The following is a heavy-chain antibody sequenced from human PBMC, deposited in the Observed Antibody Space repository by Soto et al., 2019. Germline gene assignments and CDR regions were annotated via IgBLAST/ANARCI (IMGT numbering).Heavy chain of an antibody. Sequence: SETLSLTCVVSGNSISTTNWWGWVRQSPGKGLEWIGEIYHSGSTNYNPSLKSRVTISVDKSKNQFSLKLSSVTAADTAVYYCARDVGYHYDGSHSGQFDFWGQGTLVTVSS. D-gene: IGHD3-22*01. CDR3: ARDVGYHYDGSHSGQFDF. CDR1: GNSISTTNW. V-gene: IGHV4-4*02. CDR2: IYHSGST. J-gene: IGHJ4*02.